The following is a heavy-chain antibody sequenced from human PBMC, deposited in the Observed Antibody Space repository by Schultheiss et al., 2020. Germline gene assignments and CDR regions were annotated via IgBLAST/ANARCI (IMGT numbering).Heavy chain of an antibody. CDR3: ATDIVVVVAATPNDY. V-gene: IGHV3-48*03. CDR2: ISSSSSTI. J-gene: IGHJ4*02. D-gene: IGHD2-15*01. CDR1: GFTFSSYE. Sequence: GESLKISCAASGFTFSSYEMNWVRQAPGKGLEWVSYISSSSSTIYYADSVKGRFTISRDNAKNSLYLQMNSLRAEDTAVYYCATDIVVVVAATPNDYWGQGTLVTVSS.